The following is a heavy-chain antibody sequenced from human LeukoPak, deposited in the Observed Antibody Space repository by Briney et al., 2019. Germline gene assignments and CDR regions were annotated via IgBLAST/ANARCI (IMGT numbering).Heavy chain of an antibody. Sequence: PSETLSLTCAVYGGSFSGYYWSWIRQPPGKGLEWIGEISHSGSTNYNPSLKSRVTISVDTSKNQFSLKLSSVTAADTAVYYCARVVPGLITIFGVVTDYWGQGTLVTVSS. J-gene: IGHJ4*02. CDR1: GGSFSGYY. CDR3: ARVVPGLITIFGVVTDY. D-gene: IGHD3-3*01. CDR2: ISHSGST. V-gene: IGHV4-34*01.